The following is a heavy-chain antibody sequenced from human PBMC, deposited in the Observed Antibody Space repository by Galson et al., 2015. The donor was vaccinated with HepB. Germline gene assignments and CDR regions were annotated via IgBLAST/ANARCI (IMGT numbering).Heavy chain of an antibody. D-gene: IGHD3-10*01. CDR2: ISNDGSNK. CDR3: ARDFPCGSKNLFSAFDY. Sequence: SLRLSCAVSGFTFSTYTMHWVRQAPGKGLEWLAVISNDGSNKYYANSVKGRFTISRDNSKSTLYVQMSSLRAEDTAVYFCARDFPCGSKNLFSAFDYWGQGTLVTVSS. CDR1: GFTFSTYT. J-gene: IGHJ4*02. V-gene: IGHV3-30*04.